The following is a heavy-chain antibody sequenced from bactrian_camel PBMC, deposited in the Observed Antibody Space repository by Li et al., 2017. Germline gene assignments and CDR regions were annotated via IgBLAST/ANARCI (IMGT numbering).Heavy chain of an antibody. CDR2: IRSDGMT. J-gene: IGHJ4*01. V-gene: IGHV3S55*01. D-gene: IGHD7*01. CDR1: GYSSLC. CDR3: AARTVCRWPTLSPYEYNY. Sequence: VQLVESGGGSVQAGGSLRLSCTASGYSSLCMGWFRQAPGKEREGVAAIRSDGMTNHADSVKGRFTISKDDAKNTLYLQMNSLKPEDTAMYYCAARTVCRWPTLSPYEYNYWGQGTQVTVS.